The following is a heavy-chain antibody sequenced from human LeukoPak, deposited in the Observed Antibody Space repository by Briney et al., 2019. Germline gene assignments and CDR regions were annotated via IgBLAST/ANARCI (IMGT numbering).Heavy chain of an antibody. J-gene: IGHJ6*02. CDR2: ISWNSGSI. CDR1: GFNCSTYA. V-gene: IGHV3-9*01. Sequence: GGSLRLSCVASGFNCSTYAMHWVRQAPGKGLEWVSGISWNSGSIGYADSVKGRFTISRDNAKNSLYLQMNSLRAEDTALYYCAKGYYYYGMDVWGQGTTVTVSS. CDR3: AKGYYYYGMDV.